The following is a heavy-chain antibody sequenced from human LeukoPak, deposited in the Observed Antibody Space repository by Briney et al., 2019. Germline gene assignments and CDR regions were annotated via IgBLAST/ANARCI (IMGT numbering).Heavy chain of an antibody. V-gene: IGHV3-23*01. Sequence: GGSLRLSCAASGFTFSTYAVNWVRQAPGKGLEWVSTISGTGGSTYYADSVKGRFTISRDNSKNTLYLQMSSLRAEDTAVYYCAKDRGRYYDSSGFYWGYYFDSWGQGILVTVST. CDR1: GFTFSTYA. CDR3: AKDRGRYYDSSGFYWGYYFDS. D-gene: IGHD3-22*01. J-gene: IGHJ4*02. CDR2: ISGTGGST.